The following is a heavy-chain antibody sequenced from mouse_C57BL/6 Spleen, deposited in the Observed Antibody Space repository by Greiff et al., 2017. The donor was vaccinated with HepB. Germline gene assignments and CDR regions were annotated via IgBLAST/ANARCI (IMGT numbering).Heavy chain of an antibody. CDR1: GFTFSSYA. CDR3: AREDSSGYGAMDY. Sequence: EVNVVESGGGLVKPGGSLKLSCAASGFTFSSYAMSWVRQTPEKRLEWVATISDGGSYTYYPDNVKGRFTISRDNAKNNLYLQMSHLKSEDTAMYYCAREDSSGYGAMDYWGQGTSVTVSS. CDR2: ISDGGSYT. V-gene: IGHV5-4*01. D-gene: IGHD3-2*02. J-gene: IGHJ4*01.